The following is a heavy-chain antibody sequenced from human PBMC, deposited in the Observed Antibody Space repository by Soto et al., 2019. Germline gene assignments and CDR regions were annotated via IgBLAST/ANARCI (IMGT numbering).Heavy chain of an antibody. CDR2: INHSGST. CDR3: AGYYYDSSGPDHETDAFDI. J-gene: IGHJ3*02. V-gene: IGHV4-34*01. CDR1: GWSFSGYD. D-gene: IGHD3-22*01. Sequence: NPSESLSLTCSVYGWSFSGYDWSGIRKPPGKGLEWIGEINHSGSTNYNPSLKSRVTISVDTSKNQFSLKLSSVTAADTAVYYCAGYYYDSSGPDHETDAFDIWGQGTMVTVSS.